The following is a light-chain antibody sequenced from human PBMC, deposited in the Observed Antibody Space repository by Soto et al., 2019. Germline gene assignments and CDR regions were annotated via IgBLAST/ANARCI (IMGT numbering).Light chain of an antibody. CDR2: GAS. Sequence: EIVLTQSPGTLSLSPGERATLSCRASQSVSSGYLAWYQQKPGQAPRLLIYGASSMATGIPDRFSGSESGTDFTLTISRLEPEDFAVYYCQQYGSSPGTFGGGTKVEIK. J-gene: IGKJ4*01. CDR3: QQYGSSPGT. V-gene: IGKV3-20*01. CDR1: QSVSSGY.